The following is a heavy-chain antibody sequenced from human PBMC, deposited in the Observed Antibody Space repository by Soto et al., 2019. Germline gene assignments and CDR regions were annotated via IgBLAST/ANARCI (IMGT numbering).Heavy chain of an antibody. CDR1: GFTFSPYA. V-gene: IGHV3-30*04. Sequence: QVQLVESGGGVVQPGRSLRLSCAASGFTFSPYAMHWVRQAPGKGLEWVAGISFDGSNKYYADSVKGRFIISRDNSKNRLYLQMNSLRAEDTAVYYCAKGPPLDYWGQGTLVTVSS. CDR3: AKGPPLDY. CDR2: ISFDGSNK. J-gene: IGHJ4*02.